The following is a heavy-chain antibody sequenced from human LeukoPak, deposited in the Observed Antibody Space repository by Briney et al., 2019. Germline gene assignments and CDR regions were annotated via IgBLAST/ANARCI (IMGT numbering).Heavy chain of an antibody. CDR2: AGESVHTT. V-gene: IGHV3-23*01. Sequence: GGSLRLSCAASGFTFATYGISWVRQAPGKGLEWVSVAGESVHTTHYADSVKGRFIISRDNSRNTVHLQMNSLRAEDTAVYYCAKDSFTVVRGVGSDDGFAVWGQGTMVTVSS. CDR3: AKDSFTVVRGVGSDDGFAV. D-gene: IGHD3-10*01. J-gene: IGHJ3*01. CDR1: GFTFATYG.